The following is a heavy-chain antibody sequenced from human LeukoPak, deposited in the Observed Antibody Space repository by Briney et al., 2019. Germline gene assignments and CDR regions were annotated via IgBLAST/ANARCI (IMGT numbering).Heavy chain of an antibody. V-gene: IGHV3-23*01. D-gene: IGHD2-2*01. J-gene: IGHJ6*03. CDR3: AKDLGYCSSTSCYYYYMDV. CDR1: GFTFSNYA. CDR2: ISGSGGST. Sequence: PGGSLRLSCAACGFTFSNYAMSWVRQAPGKGLEWVSAISGSGGSTYYADSVKGRFTISRDNSKNTLYLQMNSLRAEDTAVYYCAKDLGYCSSTSCYYYYMDVWGKGTTVTVSS.